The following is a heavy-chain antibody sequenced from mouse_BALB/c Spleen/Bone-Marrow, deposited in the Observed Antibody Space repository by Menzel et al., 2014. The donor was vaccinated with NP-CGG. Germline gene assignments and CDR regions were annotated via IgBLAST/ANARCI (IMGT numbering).Heavy chain of an antibody. CDR1: GFNIKDTY. Sequence: EVQVVESGAGLVKPGASVKLSCTASGFNIKDTYMHWVEQRPEQGLEWIGRIDPANGYSIYDPKFQGKATITADTTSNTAHLQLSSLTSEDTAVYYCALITTATFSYWYFDVWGAGTTVTVSS. V-gene: IGHV14-3*02. CDR3: ALITTATFSYWYFDV. D-gene: IGHD1-2*01. J-gene: IGHJ1*01. CDR2: IDPANGYS.